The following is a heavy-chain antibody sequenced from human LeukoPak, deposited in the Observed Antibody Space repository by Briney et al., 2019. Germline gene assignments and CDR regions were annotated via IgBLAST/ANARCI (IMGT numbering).Heavy chain of an antibody. CDR1: GGSISSYY. V-gene: IGHV4-4*07. J-gene: IGHJ6*02. CDR2: IYTSGGT. Sequence: SETPSLTCTVSGGSISSYYWSWIRQPAGKGLEWIGRIYTSGGTNYNPSLKSRVTMSVDTSKNQFSLKLSSVTAADTAVYYCARGGQYGSGSYYTYYYYGMDVWGQGTTVTVSS. D-gene: IGHD3-10*01. CDR3: ARGGQYGSGSYYTYYYYGMDV.